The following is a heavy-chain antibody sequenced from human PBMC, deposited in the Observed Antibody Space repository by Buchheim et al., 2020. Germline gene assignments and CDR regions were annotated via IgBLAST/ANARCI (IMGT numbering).Heavy chain of an antibody. D-gene: IGHD4-11*01. Sequence: QVQLQESGPGLVKPSETLSLTCTVSGGSISSYYWSWIRQPPGKGLEWIGYIYYSGSTNYNPSLKSRVTISVDTSKNQFSLKLSSVTAADTAVYYCASFRGNATVPFGYWGQGTL. CDR3: ASFRGNATVPFGY. CDR1: GGSISSYY. J-gene: IGHJ4*02. CDR2: IYYSGST. V-gene: IGHV4-59*12.